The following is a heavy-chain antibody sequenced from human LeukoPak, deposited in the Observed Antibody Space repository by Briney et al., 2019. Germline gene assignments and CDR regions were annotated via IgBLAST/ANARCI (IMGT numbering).Heavy chain of an antibody. CDR2: ISAYSGNT. D-gene: IGHD2-2*01. CDR1: GYTFTSYG. V-gene: IGHV1-18*01. Sequence: ASVKVSCKASGYTFTSYGINWVRQAPGQGLEWMGWISAYSGNTNYAQKFQDRVSMTTDTSTSTAHMELRSLRSDDTAVYYCARDGEGYCSSTSCYGTYWGQGTLVTVPS. J-gene: IGHJ4*02. CDR3: ARDGEGYCSSTSCYGTY.